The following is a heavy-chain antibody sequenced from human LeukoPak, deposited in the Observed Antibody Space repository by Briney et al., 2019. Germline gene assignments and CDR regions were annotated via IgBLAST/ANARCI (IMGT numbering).Heavy chain of an antibody. V-gene: IGHV4-59*01. D-gene: IGHD6-6*01. J-gene: IGHJ4*02. CDR1: GGSISSYY. CDR2: IYYSGST. Sequence: SETLSLTCTVSGGSISSYYWSWLRQPPGKGLEWIGYIYYSGSTNYNPSLKSRVTISVDTSKNQFSLKLSSVTAADTAVYYCARGVWQLANWGQGTLVTVSS. CDR3: ARGVWQLAN.